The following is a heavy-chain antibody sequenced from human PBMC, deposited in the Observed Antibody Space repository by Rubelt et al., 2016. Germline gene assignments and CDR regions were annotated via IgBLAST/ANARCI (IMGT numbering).Heavy chain of an antibody. J-gene: IGHJ6*04. Sequence: QEQLQESGPGLVKPSETLTLTCNVSGFSISSGYYWGWIRQPPGKGLEWIGTMYHSGTTYYHSSLKSRAAVSVDTSNNQFPLRLRSVTAADTAVDYCVREPRDVWGKGITVTVSS. CDR1: GFSISSGYY. CDR2: MYHSGTT. V-gene: IGHV4-38-2*02. CDR3: VREPRDV.